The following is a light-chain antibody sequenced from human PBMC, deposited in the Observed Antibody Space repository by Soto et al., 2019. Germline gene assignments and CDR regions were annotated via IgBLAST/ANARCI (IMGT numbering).Light chain of an antibody. CDR2: GAS. CDR1: QSISCE. CDR3: QQGHNWPLT. J-gene: IGKJ2*01. V-gene: IGKV3-15*01. Sequence: EIGMTQSPATLYVSPGERTTLSCRASQSISCELAWYQQKPGQPPRLLIHGASTRATGVPARFTGSGSGSDFTVANSGLQSEDFAVYYCQQGHNWPLTFGQGTRLEI.